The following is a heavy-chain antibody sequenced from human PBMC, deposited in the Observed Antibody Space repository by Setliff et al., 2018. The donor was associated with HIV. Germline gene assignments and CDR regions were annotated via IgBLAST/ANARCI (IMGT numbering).Heavy chain of an antibody. CDR2: IYYSGST. J-gene: IGHJ4*02. Sequence: SETLSLTCTVSGGSISSGSYYWSWIRQHPGKGLEWIGYIYYSGSTYYNPSLKSRVTMSVDTPKNQFSLKLTSVTAADTAVYYCARRGAYGYDYFDYWGPGTLVTVSS. V-gene: IGHV4-31*03. D-gene: IGHD5-12*01. CDR1: GGSISSGSYY. CDR3: ARRGAYGYDYFDY.